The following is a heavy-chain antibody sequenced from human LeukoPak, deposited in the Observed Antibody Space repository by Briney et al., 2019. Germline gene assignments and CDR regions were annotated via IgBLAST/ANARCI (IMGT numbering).Heavy chain of an antibody. CDR3: AKDGTGQLETHYFDS. D-gene: IGHD6-13*01. J-gene: IGHJ4*02. CDR2: ISGSGSST. Sequence: GGSLLLSCAASAITFSSYSMSWVGQAPRRGLEGVSGISGSGSSTYYADSVKGRFTISRHNSKNMLYLQMNSLGAEDTAVYYCAKDGTGQLETHYFDSWGQGTLVTVSS. V-gene: IGHV3-23*01. CDR1: AITFSSYS.